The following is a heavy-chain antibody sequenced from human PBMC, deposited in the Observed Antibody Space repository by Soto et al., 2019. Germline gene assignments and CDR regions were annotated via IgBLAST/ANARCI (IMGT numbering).Heavy chain of an antibody. V-gene: IGHV4-31*01. D-gene: IGHD2-15*01. CDR1: GGSISSGGYY. CDR3: ASPRRRYCSGGSCYSVDY. CDR2: IYYSGST. Sequence: QVQLQESGPGLVKPSQTLSLTCTVSGGSISSGGYYWSWIRQHPGKGLEWIGYIYYSGSTYYNPSRKSPVTISVDTSKNQFPLNLSSVTAADTAVYYCASPRRRYCSGGSCYSVDYWGQGTLVTVSS. J-gene: IGHJ4*02.